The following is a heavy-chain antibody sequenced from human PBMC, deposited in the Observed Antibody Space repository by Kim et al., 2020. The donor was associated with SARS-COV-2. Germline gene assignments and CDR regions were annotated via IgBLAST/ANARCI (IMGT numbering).Heavy chain of an antibody. V-gene: IGHV4-59*13. CDR3: ARVVGNAFDI. Sequence: SETLSLTCTVSGGSISSYYWSWIRQPPGKGLEWIGYIYYSGSTNYNPSLKSRVTISVDTSKNQFSLKLSSVTAADTAVYYCARVVGNAFDIWGQGTMVTVSS. CDR2: IYYSGST. CDR1: GGSISSYY. J-gene: IGHJ3*02.